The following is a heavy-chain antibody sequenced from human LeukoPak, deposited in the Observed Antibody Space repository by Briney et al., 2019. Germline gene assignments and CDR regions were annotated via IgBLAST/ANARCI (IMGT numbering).Heavy chain of an antibody. Sequence: PGGSLRLSCVASGFTFSNYWMSWVRQAPGKGLEWVANIKEDGSETNYVDSVKGRFTVSRDNAKNALYLQMSSLRAEDTAVYCCARDAPKYYYDNGGYYYWGQGTLVTVSS. CDR1: GFTFSNYW. CDR2: IKEDGSET. CDR3: ARDAPKYYYDNGGYYY. J-gene: IGHJ4*02. V-gene: IGHV3-7*01. D-gene: IGHD3-22*01.